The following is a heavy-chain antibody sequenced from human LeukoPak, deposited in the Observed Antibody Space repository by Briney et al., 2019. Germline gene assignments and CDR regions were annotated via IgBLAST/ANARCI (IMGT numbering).Heavy chain of an antibody. Sequence: ASVKVSCKASGYTFTGYYMHWVRQAPGQGLEWMGWINPNSGGTNYAQKFQGRVTMTRDTSISTAYMELSRLRSDDTAVYYCARASIAAAGHLGDYYYYYYMDVWGKGTTVTVSS. J-gene: IGHJ6*03. D-gene: IGHD6-13*01. CDR1: GYTFTGYY. V-gene: IGHV1-2*02. CDR3: ARASIAAAGHLGDYYYYYYMDV. CDR2: INPNSGGT.